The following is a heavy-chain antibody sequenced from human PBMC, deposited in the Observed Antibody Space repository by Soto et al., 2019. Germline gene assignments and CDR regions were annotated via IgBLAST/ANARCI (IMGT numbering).Heavy chain of an antibody. CDR3: ARETVELATNG. V-gene: IGHV3-7*01. Sequence: EVQLVESGGGLVQPGGSLRLSCAASGFTFSSYWMSWVRQAPGKGLEWVANIKQDGSETYYVDSVKGRFTISRDNAENSLFLQMSSLRAEDTAVYYCARETVELATNGWGQGTLVTVSS. CDR1: GFTFSSYW. D-gene: IGHD5-12*01. CDR2: IKQDGSET. J-gene: IGHJ4*02.